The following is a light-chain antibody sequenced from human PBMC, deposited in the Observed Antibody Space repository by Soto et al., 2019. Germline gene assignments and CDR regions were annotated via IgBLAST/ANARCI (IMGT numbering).Light chain of an antibody. Sequence: QSVLTQPPSVSGAPGQRVTISCTGSSSNVGAGFDVHWYQRLPGTAPRLLIYSNNNRPSGVPDRFSGSKSGTSASLAITGLQAEDEADYFCQYYDISLGGLWVFGGGTKLTVL. CDR3: QYYDISLGGLWV. J-gene: IGLJ3*02. V-gene: IGLV1-40*01. CDR1: SSNVGAGFD. CDR2: SNN.